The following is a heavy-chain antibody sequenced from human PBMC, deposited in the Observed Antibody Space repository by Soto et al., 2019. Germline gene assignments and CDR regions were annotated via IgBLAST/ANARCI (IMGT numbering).Heavy chain of an antibody. Sequence: ASVKVSCKASGYTFTSYAMHWVRQAPGQRLEWMGWINAGNGNTKYSQKFQGRVTITKDTSASTVYMELSSLRSEDTAVYFCTRDYYDSSGYYPKFDYWGQGTLVTV. CDR3: TRDYYDSSGYYPKFDY. D-gene: IGHD3-22*01. V-gene: IGHV1-3*01. CDR1: GYTFTSYA. CDR2: INAGNGNT. J-gene: IGHJ4*02.